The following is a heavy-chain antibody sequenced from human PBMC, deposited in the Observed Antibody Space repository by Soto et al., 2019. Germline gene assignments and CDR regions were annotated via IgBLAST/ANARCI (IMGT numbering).Heavy chain of an antibody. D-gene: IGHD6-13*01. J-gene: IGHJ4*02. CDR2: IYPGDSDT. Sequence: PGESLKISCKGSGYSFTSYWIGWVRQMPGKGLAWMGIIYPGDSDTRYSPSFQGQVTISADKSISTAYLQWSSLKASDTAMYYCASQAGRAAAGTVPFFDYWGQGTLVTVSS. CDR3: ASQAGRAAAGTVPFFDY. CDR1: GYSFTSYW. V-gene: IGHV5-51*01.